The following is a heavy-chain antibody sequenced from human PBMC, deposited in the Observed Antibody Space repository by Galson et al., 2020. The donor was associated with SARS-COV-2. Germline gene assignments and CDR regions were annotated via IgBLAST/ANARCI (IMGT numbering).Heavy chain of an antibody. CDR1: GFTFSSYA. Sequence: GESLKISCAASGFTFSSYAMHWVRQAPGKGLEWVAVISYDGSNKYYADSVKGRFTISRDNSKNTLYLQMNSLRAGDTAVYYCARDTYYYDSSGYYYRVYYYGMDVWGQGTTVTVSS. J-gene: IGHJ6*02. CDR3: ARDTYYYDSSGYYYRVYYYGMDV. V-gene: IGHV3-30*04. CDR2: ISYDGSNK. D-gene: IGHD3-22*01.